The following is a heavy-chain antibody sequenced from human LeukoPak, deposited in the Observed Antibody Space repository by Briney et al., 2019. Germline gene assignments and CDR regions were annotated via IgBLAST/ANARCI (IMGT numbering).Heavy chain of an antibody. CDR1: GGSISSYY. V-gene: IGHV4-59*08. CDR2: IYYSGST. Sequence: PSETLSLTCTVSGGSISSYYWSWIRQPPGKGLEWIGYIYYSGSTNYNPSLKSRVTISVDTSKNQFSLKLSSVTAADTAVYYCARQLEIAVLGFDYCGQGTLVTVSS. J-gene: IGHJ4*02. CDR3: ARQLEIAVLGFDY. D-gene: IGHD6-19*01.